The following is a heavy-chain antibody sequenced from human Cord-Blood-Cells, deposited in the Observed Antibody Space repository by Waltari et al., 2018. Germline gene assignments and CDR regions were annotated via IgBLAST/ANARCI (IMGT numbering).Heavy chain of an antibody. CDR3: ATGVGATPYYFDY. V-gene: IGHV1-24*01. Sequence: QVQLVQSGAEVKKPGASVKVSCKVSGYTLTELSMHWVRQAPGKGLEWMGGCGLEDGETIYGQKFQGRVTMTEDTSTDTAYMELSSLRSEDTAVYYCATGVGATPYYFDYWGQGTLVTVSS. D-gene: IGHD1-26*01. J-gene: IGHJ4*02. CDR2: CGLEDGET. CDR1: GYTLTELS.